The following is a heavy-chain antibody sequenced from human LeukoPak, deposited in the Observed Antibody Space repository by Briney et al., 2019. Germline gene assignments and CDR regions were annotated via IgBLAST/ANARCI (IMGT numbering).Heavy chain of an antibody. V-gene: IGHV1-69*13. D-gene: IGHD3-9*01. Sequence: ASVKVSCKASGGTFSSYAISWVRQAPGQGLEWMGGIIPIFGTANYAQKFQGRVTITADESTSTAYMELSGLRSEDTAVYYCARSHYDILTSYYKGYYYYGMDVWGQGTTVTVSS. CDR1: GGTFSSYA. J-gene: IGHJ6*02. CDR3: ARSHYDILTSYYKGYYYYGMDV. CDR2: IIPIFGTA.